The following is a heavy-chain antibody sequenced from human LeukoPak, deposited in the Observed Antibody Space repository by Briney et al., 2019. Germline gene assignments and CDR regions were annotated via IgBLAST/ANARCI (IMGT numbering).Heavy chain of an antibody. CDR2: IYYSGST. CDR1: GGSISSYY. CDR3: ARILSSDCSSTSCYPDY. Sequence: SETLSLTCTVSGGSISSYYWSWNRQPPGKGLEWIGYIYYSGSTNYNPSLKSRVTISVDTSKNQFSLKLNSVTAADTAVYYCARILSSDCSSTSCYPDYWGQGTLVTVSS. D-gene: IGHD2-2*01. V-gene: IGHV4-59*01. J-gene: IGHJ4*02.